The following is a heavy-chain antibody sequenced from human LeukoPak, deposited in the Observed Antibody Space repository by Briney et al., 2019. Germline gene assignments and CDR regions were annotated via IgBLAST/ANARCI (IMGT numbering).Heavy chain of an antibody. Sequence: ASVKVSCKASGCTFSSYAISWVRQAPGQGLEWMGGIIPILGTANYAQKFQGRVTITADESTSTAYMELSSLKSEDTAVYYCARASPYSGYENYYYYMDVWGKGTTVTISS. CDR3: ARASPYSGYENYYYYMDV. D-gene: IGHD5-12*01. CDR2: IIPILGTA. J-gene: IGHJ6*03. V-gene: IGHV1-69*01. CDR1: GCTFSSYA.